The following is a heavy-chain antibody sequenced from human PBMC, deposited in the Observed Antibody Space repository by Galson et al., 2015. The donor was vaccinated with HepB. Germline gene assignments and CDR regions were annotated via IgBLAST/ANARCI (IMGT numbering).Heavy chain of an antibody. J-gene: IGHJ4*02. Sequence: SLRLSCAASGFTFGDYAMSWFRQAPGKGLEWVGFIRSKAYGGTTEYAASVKGRFTISRDDSKSIAYQQMNSLKTEDTAVYYCTRKVGYSFFDYWGQGTLVTVSS. CDR2: IRSKAYGGTT. V-gene: IGHV3-49*03. CDR3: TRKVGYSFFDY. D-gene: IGHD4-11*01. CDR1: GFTFGDYA.